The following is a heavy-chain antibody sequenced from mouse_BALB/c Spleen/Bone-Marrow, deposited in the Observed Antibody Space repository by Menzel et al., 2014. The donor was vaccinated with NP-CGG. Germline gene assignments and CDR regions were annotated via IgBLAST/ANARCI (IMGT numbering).Heavy chain of an antibody. CDR3: AYGSSYDYFDY. CDR1: GFNIKDTY. D-gene: IGHD1-1*01. CDR2: IDPANGNT. V-gene: IGHV14-3*02. J-gene: IGHJ2*01. Sequence: VQLQQSGAELVKPGASVKLSCTASGFNIKDTYMHWVKQRPEQGLEWIGRIDPANGNTKYDPKFQGKATITADTSSNTACLQLSSLTSEDTAVYYCAYGSSYDYFDYWGQGTTLTGSS.